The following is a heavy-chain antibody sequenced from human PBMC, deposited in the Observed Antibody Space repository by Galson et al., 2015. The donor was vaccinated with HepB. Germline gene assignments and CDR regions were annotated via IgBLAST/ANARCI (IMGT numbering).Heavy chain of an antibody. Sequence: SVKVSCKASGYTFTSYGISWVRQAPGQGLEWMGWISAYNGNTNYAQKLQGRVTMTTDTSTSTAYMELRSLRSDDTAVYYCARESGGPTIFGVGEGEYYFDYWGQGTLVTVSS. D-gene: IGHD3-3*01. CDR3: ARESGGPTIFGVGEGEYYFDY. V-gene: IGHV1-18*01. CDR1: GYTFTSYG. CDR2: ISAYNGNT. J-gene: IGHJ4*02.